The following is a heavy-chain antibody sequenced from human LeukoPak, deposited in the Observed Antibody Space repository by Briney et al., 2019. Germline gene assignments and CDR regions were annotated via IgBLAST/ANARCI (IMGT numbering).Heavy chain of an antibody. CDR2: ISSSGSTI. Sequence: PGRSLRLSCAASGFTFDDYAMHWVRQAPGKGLEWVSYISSSGSTIYYADSVKGRFTISRDNAKNSLYLQMNSLRAEDTAVYYCASSSWYSLDYWGQGTLVTVSS. CDR3: ASSSWYSLDY. D-gene: IGHD6-13*01. CDR1: GFTFDDYA. J-gene: IGHJ4*02. V-gene: IGHV3-11*01.